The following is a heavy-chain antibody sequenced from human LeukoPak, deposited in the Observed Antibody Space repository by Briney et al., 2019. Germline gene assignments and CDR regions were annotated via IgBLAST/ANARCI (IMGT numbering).Heavy chain of an antibody. D-gene: IGHD3-9*01. V-gene: IGHV3-53*01. Sequence: GGSLRLSCAASGFTVSSNYMSWVRQAPGKGLEWVSVIYSGGSTYYADSVKGRFTISRDNAKNSLYLHMNSLRAEDTAVYYCARILYHSHDYWGRGTLVTVS. CDR1: GFTVSSNY. J-gene: IGHJ4*02. CDR2: IYSGGST. CDR3: ARILYHSHDY.